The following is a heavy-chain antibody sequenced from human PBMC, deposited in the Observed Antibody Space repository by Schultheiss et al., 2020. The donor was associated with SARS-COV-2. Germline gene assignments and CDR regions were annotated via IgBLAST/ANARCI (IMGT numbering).Heavy chain of an antibody. J-gene: IGHJ6*03. CDR1: GYSFTTYW. V-gene: IGHV5-51*01. CDR3: ARHILAGTAHSMDV. Sequence: GESLKISCKGSGYSFTTYWIGWVRQMPGKGLEWMGIIHPGDSETTYSPSFQGQVTISADKSISTAYLQWSSLKASDTAMYYCARHILAGTAHSMDVWGKGTTVTVSS. D-gene: IGHD1-7*01. CDR2: IHPGDSET.